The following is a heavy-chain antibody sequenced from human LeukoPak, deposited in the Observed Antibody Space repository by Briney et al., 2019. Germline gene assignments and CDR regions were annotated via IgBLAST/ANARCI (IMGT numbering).Heavy chain of an antibody. CDR3: ARVVGGLYYFDY. CDR1: GGSISSSSYY. CDR2: IYYSGST. D-gene: IGHD2-8*02. Sequence: SETLSLTCTVSGGSISSSSYYWGWIRQPPGKGLEWIGYIYYSGSTTYNPSLKSRVTISVDTSKNQFSLKLSSVTAADTAVYYCARVVGGLYYFDYWGQGTLVTVSS. V-gene: IGHV4-61*05. J-gene: IGHJ4*02.